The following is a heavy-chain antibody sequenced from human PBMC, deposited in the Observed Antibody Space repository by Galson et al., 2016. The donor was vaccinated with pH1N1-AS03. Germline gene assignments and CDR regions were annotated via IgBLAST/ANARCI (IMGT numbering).Heavy chain of an antibody. V-gene: IGHV5-51*01. CDR3: ARLTNDLLTGYYNSGDD. J-gene: IGHJ4*02. Sequence: QSGAEVKKPGESLRISCAASGYSFSDHWIGWVRQMPGRGLEWVGLIYPDDSDTRYSPSFQGQVTLSADKSTTTAYLQWNSLKASDTAIYYCARLTNDLLTGYYNSGDDWGQGTLVTASS. CDR1: GYSFSDHW. D-gene: IGHD3-9*01. CDR2: IYPDDSDT.